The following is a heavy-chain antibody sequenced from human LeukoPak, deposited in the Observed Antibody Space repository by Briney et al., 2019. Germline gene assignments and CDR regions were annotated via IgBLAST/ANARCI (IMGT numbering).Heavy chain of an antibody. CDR3: ASYYGSGSYSEYYFDY. CDR2: IYYSGST. V-gene: IGHV4-39*01. D-gene: IGHD3-10*01. CDR1: GGSISSSSYY. J-gene: IGHJ4*02. Sequence: SETLSLTCTVSGGSISSSSYYWGWIRQPPGKGLEWIGSIYYSGSTYYNPSLKSRVTISVDTSKNQFSLKLSSVTAADTAVYYCASYYGSGSYSEYYFDYWGQGTLVTVSS.